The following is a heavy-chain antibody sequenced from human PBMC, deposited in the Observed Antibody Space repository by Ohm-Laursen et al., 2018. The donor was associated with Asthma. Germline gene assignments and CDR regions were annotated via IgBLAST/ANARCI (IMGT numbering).Heavy chain of an antibody. CDR3: ARVYSGSYFGY. J-gene: IGHJ4*02. CDR1: GGSVSSGSYY. Sequence: GTLSLTCTVSGGSVSSGSYYWSWIRQPPGKGLEWIGYIYYSGSTNYNPSLKSRVTISVDTSKNQFSLKLSSVTAADTAVYYCARVYSGSYFGYWGQGTLVTVSS. CDR2: IYYSGST. V-gene: IGHV4-61*01. D-gene: IGHD1-26*01.